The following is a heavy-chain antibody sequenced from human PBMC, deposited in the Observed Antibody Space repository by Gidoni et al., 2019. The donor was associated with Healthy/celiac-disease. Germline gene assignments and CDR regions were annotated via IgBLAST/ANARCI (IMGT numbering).Heavy chain of an antibody. CDR2: IIPIFGTA. V-gene: IGHV1-69*01. CDR1: GGTFSSYA. Sequence: QVQLVQSGAEVKKPGSSVKVSCKASGGTFSSYALSWVRMAPGQGLVWMGGIIPIFGTANYAQKFQGRVTSTADESTCTAYMELSSLRSEDTAVYYCARDGSYSYGYSGYWGQGTLVTVSS. D-gene: IGHD5-18*01. J-gene: IGHJ4*02. CDR3: ARDGSYSYGYSGY.